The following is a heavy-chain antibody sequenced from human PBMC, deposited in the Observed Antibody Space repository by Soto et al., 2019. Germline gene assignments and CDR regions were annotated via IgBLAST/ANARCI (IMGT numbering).Heavy chain of an antibody. CDR1: GYTFTNYG. D-gene: IGHD3-22*01. V-gene: IGHV1-3*01. CDR2: INAGNGDT. CDR3: ARTGHSGSYDY. Sequence: ASVKVSCKASGYTFTNYGIQWVRQAPGQRLEWMGWINAGNGDTKYSENFQGRVTITRDTSASTVYLDLSSLSSEDTAFYYCARTGHSGSYDYWGQGTLVTVSS. J-gene: IGHJ4*02.